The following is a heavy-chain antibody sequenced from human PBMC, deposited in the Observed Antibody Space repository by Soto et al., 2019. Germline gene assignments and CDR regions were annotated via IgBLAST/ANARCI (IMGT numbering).Heavy chain of an antibody. J-gene: IGHJ6*03. V-gene: IGHV1-18*01. CDR1: GYSFTSYG. CDR3: ARARGFDYDFWSGYYSQDYYYYYMDV. CDR2: ISAYNGNT. Sequence: GASVKVSCKASGYSFTSYGISWVRQAPGQGLEWMGWISAYNGNTNYAQKLQGRVTMTTDTSTSTAYMELRSLRSDDTAVYYCARARGFDYDFWSGYYSQDYYYYYMDVWGKGTTVTVSS. D-gene: IGHD3-3*01.